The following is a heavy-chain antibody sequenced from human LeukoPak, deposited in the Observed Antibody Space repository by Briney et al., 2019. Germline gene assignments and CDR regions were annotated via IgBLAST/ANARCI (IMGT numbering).Heavy chain of an antibody. CDR3: ARCRGGYYYDSSGLDY. D-gene: IGHD3-22*01. J-gene: IGHJ4*02. CDR2: INHSGST. Sequence: PSETLSLTCAVYGGSFSGYYWSWIRQPPGKGLEWIGEINHSGSTNYNPSLKSRVTISVDTSKNQFSLKLSSVTAADTAVYYCARCRGGYYYDSSGLDYWGQGTLVTVSS. V-gene: IGHV4-34*01. CDR1: GGSFSGYY.